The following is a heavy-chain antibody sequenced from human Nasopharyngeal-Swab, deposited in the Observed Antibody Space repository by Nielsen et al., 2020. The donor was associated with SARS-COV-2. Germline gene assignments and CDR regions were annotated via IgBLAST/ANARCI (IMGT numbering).Heavy chain of an antibody. Sequence: SETLSLTCTVSGGSVSSGSYYWSWIRQPPGKGLEWIGYIYYSGSTNYNPSLKSRVTISVDTSKNQFSLKLSPVTAADTAVYYCAREGFAITIFGVVTRYGMDVWGQGTTVTVSS. J-gene: IGHJ6*02. V-gene: IGHV4-61*01. CDR2: IYYSGST. CDR1: GGSVSSGSYY. D-gene: IGHD3-3*01. CDR3: AREGFAITIFGVVTRYGMDV.